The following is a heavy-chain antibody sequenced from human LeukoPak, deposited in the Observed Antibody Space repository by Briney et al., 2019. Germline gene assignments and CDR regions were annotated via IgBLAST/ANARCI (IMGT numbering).Heavy chain of an antibody. V-gene: IGHV1-69*05. D-gene: IGHD1-20*01. Sequence: SVKVSCKASGGTFSSYAISWVRQAPGQGLEWMGRIIPIFGTANYAQKFQGRVTITTDESTSTAYMELGSLRSEDTAVYYCARAPNLHITGTLEFDYWGQGTLVTVSS. CDR2: IIPIFGTA. CDR3: ARAPNLHITGTLEFDY. CDR1: GGTFSSYA. J-gene: IGHJ4*02.